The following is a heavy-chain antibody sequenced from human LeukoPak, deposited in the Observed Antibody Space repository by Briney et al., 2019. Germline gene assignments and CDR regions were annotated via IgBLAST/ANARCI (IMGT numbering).Heavy chain of an antibody. Sequence: SETLSLTCAVYGGSFSGYYWSWIRQPSGKGLEWIGEINHSGSTNYNPSLKSRVTISVDTSKNQFSLKLSSVTAADTAVYYCARPPGGSSSTDYWGQGTLVTVSS. CDR2: INHSGST. J-gene: IGHJ4*02. V-gene: IGHV4-34*01. CDR1: GGSFSGYY. D-gene: IGHD6-6*01. CDR3: ARPPGGSSSTDY.